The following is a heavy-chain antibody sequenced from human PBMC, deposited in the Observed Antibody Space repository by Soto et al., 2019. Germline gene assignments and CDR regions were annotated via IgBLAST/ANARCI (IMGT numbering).Heavy chain of an antibody. Sequence: VRLQESGPGLVEPSETLSLTCSVSGDSINNYYWSWIRQPAGKGLEWIGRIYSSGSANYNPSLKTRGTMSVDTSKDQVFLSVTYVTAEDTAVYFCARGGTRTAYLLTYWCQGIQVIVSS. CDR3: ARGGTRTAYLLTY. J-gene: IGHJ4*02. CDR2: IYSSGSA. CDR1: GDSINNYY. V-gene: IGHV4-4*07. D-gene: IGHD7-27*01.